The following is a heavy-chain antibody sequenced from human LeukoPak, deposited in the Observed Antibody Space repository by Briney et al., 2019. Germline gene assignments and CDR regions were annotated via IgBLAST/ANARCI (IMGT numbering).Heavy chain of an antibody. CDR3: ARIRSSSVGGPFDY. Sequence: WASVKVSCKASGGTFSSYATSWVRQAPGQGLEWMGGIIPIFGTANYAQKFQGRVTITTDESTSTAYMELSSLRSEDTAVYYCARIRSSSVGGPFDYWGQGTLVTVSS. CDR2: IIPIFGTA. D-gene: IGHD6-6*01. V-gene: IGHV1-69*05. J-gene: IGHJ4*02. CDR1: GGTFSSYA.